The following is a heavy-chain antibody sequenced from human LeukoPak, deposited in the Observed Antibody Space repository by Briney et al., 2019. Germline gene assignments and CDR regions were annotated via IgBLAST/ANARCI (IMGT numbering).Heavy chain of an antibody. D-gene: IGHD3-3*01. CDR1: GYSISSGYY. J-gene: IGHJ6*03. V-gene: IGHV4-38-2*01. CDR3: ARQAFDCDFCRIPCMDV. CDR2: IYHSGST. Sequence: SETLSLTCAVSGYSISSGYYWGWIRQPPGKGLEWIGSIYHSGSTYYNPSLKSRVTISVDTSKNQFSLKLSSVTAADTAVYYCARQAFDCDFCRIPCMDVWGKGTTVTVSS.